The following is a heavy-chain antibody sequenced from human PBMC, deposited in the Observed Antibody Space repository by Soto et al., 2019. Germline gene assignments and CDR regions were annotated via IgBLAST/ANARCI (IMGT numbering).Heavy chain of an antibody. CDR2: ISASSTYI. CDR1: GFIFSSHN. V-gene: IGHV3-21*02. J-gene: IGHJ4*02. Sequence: EVQLVESGGGLVKPGGSLRLSCAASGFIFSSHNMNWVRQVPGKGLEWVSSISASSTYIYYADSLKGRFTISRDNAYNSLYLQVSSLRAEDTAVYYCARGWLRDPWMYWGQGTLVTVSS. CDR3: ARGWLRDPWMY. D-gene: IGHD5-12*01.